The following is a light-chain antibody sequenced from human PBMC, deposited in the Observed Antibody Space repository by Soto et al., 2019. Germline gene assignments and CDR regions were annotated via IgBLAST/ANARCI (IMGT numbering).Light chain of an antibody. CDR1: QSLLHSNGYNY. V-gene: IGKV2-28*01. CDR2: SAS. Sequence: DIEMTQSPLSLPVTPGEPASISCRSSQSLLHSNGYNYLDWYLQKPGRAPNLLIYSASTLQSGVPSRFSGSGSETEFTLTISSLQSEDFAFYYCQQYFNWPLTWTFGPGTKVDIK. CDR3: QQYFNWPLTWT. J-gene: IGKJ3*01.